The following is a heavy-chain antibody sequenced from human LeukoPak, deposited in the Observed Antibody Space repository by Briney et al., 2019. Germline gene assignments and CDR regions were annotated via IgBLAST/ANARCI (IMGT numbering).Heavy chain of an antibody. CDR1: GFTFSTYS. V-gene: IGHV3-48*04. CDR3: AIIPRAAAGPSARSPFHY. CDR2: ISSSTTTI. J-gene: IGHJ4*02. Sequence: GGSLRLSCAASGFTFSTYSMNWVRQAPGKGLEWVSSISSSTTTIYYADSVKGRFTISRDNAKNSLYLQMNSLRAEDTAVYYCAIIPRAAAGPSARSPFHYWGQGTLVTVSS. D-gene: IGHD6-13*01.